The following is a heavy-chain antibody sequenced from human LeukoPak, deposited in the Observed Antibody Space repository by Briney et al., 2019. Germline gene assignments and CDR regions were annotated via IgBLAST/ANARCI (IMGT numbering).Heavy chain of an antibody. Sequence: PGGSLRLSCAASGFTFSLYSMNWVRQTPGKGLEWVSSISSSSSFIYYADSVKGRFTISRDNAKNSLYLQMNSLGAEDTAVYYCAREFVSQTAFDIWGQGTMVTVSS. CDR1: GFTFSLYS. CDR3: AREFVSQTAFDI. V-gene: IGHV3-21*01. J-gene: IGHJ3*02. D-gene: IGHD3-16*01. CDR2: ISSSSSFI.